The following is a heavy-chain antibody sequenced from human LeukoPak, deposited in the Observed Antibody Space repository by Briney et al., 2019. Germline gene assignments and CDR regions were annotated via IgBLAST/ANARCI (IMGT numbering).Heavy chain of an antibody. Sequence: SETLSLTCTVSGGSISSGSFYWSWIRQPAGKGLEWIGRIYTSGSTTYDPSLKGRVAISVDTSKNQFSLKLSSVTAVDTAVYYCTRVLFRAFDLWGQGTMVTVSS. J-gene: IGHJ3*01. CDR2: IYTSGST. D-gene: IGHD2/OR15-2a*01. CDR3: TRVLFRAFDL. V-gene: IGHV4-61*02. CDR1: GGSISSGSFY.